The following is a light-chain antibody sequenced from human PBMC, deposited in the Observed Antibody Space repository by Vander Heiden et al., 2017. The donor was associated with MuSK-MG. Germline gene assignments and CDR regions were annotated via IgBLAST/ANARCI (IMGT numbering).Light chain of an antibody. V-gene: IGKV3-20*01. CDR2: GAS. CDR3: QQYGSSHRGLFT. CDR1: QSVSSSY. Sequence: EIVLTQSPGTLSLSPGERATLSCRASQSVSSSYLAWYQQKPGQAPRLLIYGASSRATGSPDRFSGSGYGKDFTLTISRLEPEEFAVYYCQQYGSSHRGLFTFGHGTKVDIK. J-gene: IGKJ3*01.